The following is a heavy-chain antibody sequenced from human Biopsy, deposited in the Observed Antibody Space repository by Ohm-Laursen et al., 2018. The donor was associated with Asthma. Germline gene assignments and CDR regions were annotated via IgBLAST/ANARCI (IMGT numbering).Heavy chain of an antibody. CDR2: ISYDGSNK. D-gene: IGHD3-22*01. CDR3: TRREYSDSRISPLDL. J-gene: IGHJ3*01. V-gene: IGHV3-30*03. Sequence: SLRLSCTASGFTFSSYGMYWVRQAPGKGLEWVAVISYDGSNKYYADSVKGRFTISRDNAKNSLYLQMNSLRAEDTAVYYCTRREYSDSRISPLDLWGHGTVVTVSS. CDR1: GFTFSSYG.